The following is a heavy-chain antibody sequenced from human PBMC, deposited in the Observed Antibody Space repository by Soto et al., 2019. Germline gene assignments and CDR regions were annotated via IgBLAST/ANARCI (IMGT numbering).Heavy chain of an antibody. Sequence: SVKVSCKASGGTFSSYTISWVRQAPGQGLEWMGRIIPILGIANYAQKFQGRVTITADKSTSTAYMELSSLRSEDTAVYYCARDDVLDDYGSGSSTWGQGTLVTVSS. CDR2: IIPILGIA. CDR1: GGTFSSYT. V-gene: IGHV1-69*04. J-gene: IGHJ4*02. CDR3: ARDDVLDDYGSGSST. D-gene: IGHD3-10*01.